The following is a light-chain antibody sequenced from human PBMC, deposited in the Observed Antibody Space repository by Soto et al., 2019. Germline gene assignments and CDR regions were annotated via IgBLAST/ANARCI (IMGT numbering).Light chain of an antibody. J-gene: IGKJ1*01. Sequence: DIQMTQSPSSLSASVGDRVTITCRASQSISSYLNWYQQKPGKAPKLLIYAASSLQSGVPSRFSGSGSGTDFTLTISGLQPDDFATYHCQQYKSYPWTFGQGTKVEIK. CDR2: AAS. V-gene: IGKV1-39*01. CDR3: QQYKSYPWT. CDR1: QSISSY.